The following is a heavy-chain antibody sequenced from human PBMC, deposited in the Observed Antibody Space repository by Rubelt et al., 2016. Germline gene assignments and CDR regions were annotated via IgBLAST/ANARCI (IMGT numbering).Heavy chain of an antibody. CDR3: ARDPGPRGNDY. V-gene: IGHV1-2*06. D-gene: IGHD3-10*01. Sequence: APGQGLEWMGRINPNSGGTNYAQNFQGRVTMTRDTSTSTVYMELSSLRSEDTAVYYCARDPGPRGNDYWGQGTLVTVSS. J-gene: IGHJ4*02. CDR2: INPNSGGT.